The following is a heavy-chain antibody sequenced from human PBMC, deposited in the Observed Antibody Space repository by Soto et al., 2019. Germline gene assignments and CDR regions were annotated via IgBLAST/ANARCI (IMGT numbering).Heavy chain of an antibody. CDR1: GFTFGSHA. J-gene: IGHJ4*02. V-gene: IGHV3-23*01. D-gene: IGHD2-8*01. CDR3: AKDLAGNGYFFDY. Sequence: GGSLRLSCGASGFTFGSHAMGWVRQAPGKGLDWVSAISGSGGDTFYADSVKGRFTVSRDNSKNTLYLQMNSLRAEDTAVYYCAKDLAGNGYFFDYCGQGPLVTVYS. CDR2: ISGSGGDT.